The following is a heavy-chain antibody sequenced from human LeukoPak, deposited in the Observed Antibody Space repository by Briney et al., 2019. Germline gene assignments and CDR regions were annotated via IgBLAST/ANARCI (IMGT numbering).Heavy chain of an antibody. Sequence: PGGSLRLSCAASGFTVSSNYMSWVRQAPGKGLEWVSVIYSGGSTYYADSVKGRFTISRDSSKNTLYLQMNSLRAEDTAVYYCAREIVVVVAATNSYYYYAMDVWGQGTTVTVSS. D-gene: IGHD2-15*01. J-gene: IGHJ6*02. CDR2: IYSGGST. V-gene: IGHV3-66*01. CDR1: GFTVSSNY. CDR3: AREIVVVVAATNSYYYYAMDV.